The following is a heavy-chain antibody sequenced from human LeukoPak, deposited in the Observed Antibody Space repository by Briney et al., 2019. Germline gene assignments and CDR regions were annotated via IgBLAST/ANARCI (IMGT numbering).Heavy chain of an antibody. CDR3: ARDLGTPSDY. D-gene: IGHD1-1*01. J-gene: IGHJ4*02. CDR2: ISSSGSTI. Sequence: GGSLRLSCAASGFTFSSYEMNWVRQAPGKGLEGVSYISSSGSTIYYADSVKGRFTISRDNAKNSLYLQMNSLRAEDTAVYYCARDLGTPSDYWGQGTLVTVSS. CDR1: GFTFSSYE. V-gene: IGHV3-48*03.